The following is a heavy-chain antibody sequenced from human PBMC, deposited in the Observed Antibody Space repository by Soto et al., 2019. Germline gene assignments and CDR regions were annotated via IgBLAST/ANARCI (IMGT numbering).Heavy chain of an antibody. J-gene: IGHJ4*02. CDR3: ARALRYCSGGSCYSLKDYFDY. D-gene: IGHD2-15*01. CDR2: ISYDGSNK. V-gene: IGHV3-30-3*01. CDR1: GFTFSSYA. Sequence: GSLRLSCAASGFTFSSYAMHWVRQAPGKGLEWVAVISYDGSNKYYADSVKGRFTISRDNSKNTLYLQMNSLRAEDTAVYYCARALRYCSGGSCYSLKDYFDYWGQGTLVTVSS.